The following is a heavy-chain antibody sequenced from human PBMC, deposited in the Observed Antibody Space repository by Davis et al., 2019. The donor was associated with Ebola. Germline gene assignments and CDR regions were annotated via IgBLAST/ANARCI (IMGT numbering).Heavy chain of an antibody. CDR2: ISYDGSNK. Sequence: GESLKISCAASGFTFSSYGMHWVRQAPGKGLEWVAVISYDGSNKYYADSVKGRFTISRDNSKNTLYLQMNSLRAEDTAVYYCAKGQWLEYWGQGTLVTVSS. V-gene: IGHV3-30*18. J-gene: IGHJ4*02. D-gene: IGHD6-19*01. CDR3: AKGQWLEY. CDR1: GFTFSSYG.